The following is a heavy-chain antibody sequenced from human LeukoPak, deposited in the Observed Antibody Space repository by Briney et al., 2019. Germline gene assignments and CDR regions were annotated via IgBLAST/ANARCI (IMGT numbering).Heavy chain of an antibody. CDR1: GFTFSSYG. CDR2: ISHDGSNK. D-gene: IGHD3-10*01. CDR3: AKDPSYYGSGSYVDY. V-gene: IGHV3-30*18. J-gene: IGHJ4*02. Sequence: PGRSLRLSCAASGFTFSSYGMHWVRQAPGKGLEWVAVISHDGSNKYYADSVKGRFTISRDNSKNTLYLQMNSLRAEDTAVYYCAKDPSYYGSGSYVDYWGQGTLVTVSS.